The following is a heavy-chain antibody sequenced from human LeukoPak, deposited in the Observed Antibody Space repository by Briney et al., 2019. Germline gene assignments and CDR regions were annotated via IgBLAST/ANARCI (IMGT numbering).Heavy chain of an antibody. J-gene: IGHJ4*02. Sequence: SETLSLTCTVSGGSISSSRQYWDWIRQPPGKGLEWIGTISYSGSTSYNPSLKSRVTISVDTSKNQFSLNLGSVTAADTAVYSCARRLITQSDYWGQGTLVTVSS. CDR3: ARRLITQSDY. D-gene: IGHD2-21*02. V-gene: IGHV4-39*01. CDR2: ISYSGST. CDR1: GGSISSSRQY.